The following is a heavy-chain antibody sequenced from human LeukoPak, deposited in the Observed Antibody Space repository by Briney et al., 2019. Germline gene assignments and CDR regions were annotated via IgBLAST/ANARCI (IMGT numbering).Heavy chain of an antibody. D-gene: IGHD3-22*01. CDR1: GGSISSSSYY. CDR2: IYYSGST. J-gene: IGHJ4*02. CDR3: ARGTEYDSSGYYDTLDY. Sequence: PSETLSLTCTVSGGSISSSSYYWGWIRQPPGKGLEWIGSIYYSGSTYYNPSLKSRVTISVDTSKNQFSLKLSSVTAADTAVYYCARGTEYDSSGYYDTLDYWGQGTLVTVSS. V-gene: IGHV4-39*07.